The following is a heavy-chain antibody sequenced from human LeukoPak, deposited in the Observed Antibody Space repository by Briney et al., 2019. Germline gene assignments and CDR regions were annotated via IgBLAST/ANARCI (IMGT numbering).Heavy chain of an antibody. D-gene: IGHD1-26*01. J-gene: IGHJ4*02. Sequence: ASEKVSCKASGYTFTSYYMHWVRQAPGQGLEWMGIIDPGDGRTTYPQKFQGRVTMTRDTSTSTVYMELSSLRSEDTAVYYCARDISGNHYGHFDYGGQGTLVTVSS. CDR1: GYTFTSYY. V-gene: IGHV1-46*01. CDR2: IDPGDGRT. CDR3: ARDISGNHYGHFDY.